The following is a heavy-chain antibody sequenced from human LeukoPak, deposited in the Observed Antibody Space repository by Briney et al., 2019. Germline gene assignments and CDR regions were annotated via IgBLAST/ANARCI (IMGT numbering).Heavy chain of an antibody. CDR3: ASVVAAT. CDR1: GGSXSGXY. V-gene: IGHV4-34*01. D-gene: IGHD2-15*01. J-gene: IGHJ5*02. CDR2: INHSGST. Sequence: SLTCAVYGGSXSGXYWSWIRQPPGKGLEWIGEINHSGSTNYNPSLKSRVTISVDTSKNQFSLKLSSVTAADTAVYYCASVVAATWGQGTLVTVSS.